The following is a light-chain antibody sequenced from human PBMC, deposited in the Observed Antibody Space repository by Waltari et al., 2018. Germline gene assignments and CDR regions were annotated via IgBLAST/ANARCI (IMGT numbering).Light chain of an antibody. CDR2: DAS. CDR1: QSISPY. J-gene: IGKJ1*01. V-gene: IGKV1-39*01. CDR3: QQNSNVPPT. Sequence: DIEMTQSPSSLSASVGDRVIITCRASQSISPYINWYQQKPGTAPKLLIYDASILQTGVPSKFSGSGSGTVFTLTISSLQPEDFATYYCQQNSNVPPTFGLGTKVEIK.